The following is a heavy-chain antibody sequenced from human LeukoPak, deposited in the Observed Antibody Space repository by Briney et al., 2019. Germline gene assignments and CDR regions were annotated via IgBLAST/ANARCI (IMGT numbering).Heavy chain of an antibody. CDR3: ASRLRFLEWAWAPDYYYYYMDV. J-gene: IGHJ6*03. Sequence: PGGSLRLSCAASGFTFSSYWVHWVRQAPGKGLVWVSRINSDGSSTSYADSVKGRFTISRDNAKNTLYLQMNSLRAEDTAVYYCASRLRFLEWAWAPDYYYYYMDVWGKGTTVTVSS. V-gene: IGHV3-74*01. D-gene: IGHD3-3*01. CDR1: GFTFSSYW. CDR2: INSDGSST.